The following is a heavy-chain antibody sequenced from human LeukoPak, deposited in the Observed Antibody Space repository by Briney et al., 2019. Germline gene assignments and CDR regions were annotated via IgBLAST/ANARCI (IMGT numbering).Heavy chain of an antibody. CDR1: GFTFNNYA. D-gene: IGHD3-22*01. V-gene: IGHV3-23*01. CDR2: ISGSGATT. J-gene: IGHJ4*02. Sequence: GGSLILSCAASGFTFNNYAMTWVRQAPGKGLEWVSAISGSGATTYYADSVKGRFTISRDSSKNTLYLEMSSLRAEDTAVYYCAKDFDYYDTSDYFFLAVFDYWGQGTLVTVSS. CDR3: AKDFDYYDTSDYFFLAVFDY.